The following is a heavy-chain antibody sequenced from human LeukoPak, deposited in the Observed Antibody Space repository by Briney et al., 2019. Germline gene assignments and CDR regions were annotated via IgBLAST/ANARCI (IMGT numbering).Heavy chain of an antibody. V-gene: IGHV1-8*02. CDR2: MNPNSGNT. CDR3: ARGGEGYSYYYYYMDV. CDR1: GYTFISYD. Sequence: ASVKVSCKASGYTFISYDINWVRQATGQGLEWMGWMNPNSGNTGYAQKFQGRVTMTRNTSISTAYMELSSLRSEDTAVYYGARGGEGYSYYYYYMDVWGKGTTVTVSS. D-gene: IGHD5-18*01. J-gene: IGHJ6*03.